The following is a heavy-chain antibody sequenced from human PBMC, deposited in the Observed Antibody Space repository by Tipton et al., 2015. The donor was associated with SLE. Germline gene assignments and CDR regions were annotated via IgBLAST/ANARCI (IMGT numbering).Heavy chain of an antibody. Sequence: SLRLSCTASGFNFGDYTMHWVRQAPGKGLEWVALISDDGLTTYPADSVQGRLSISRDNSKNTLYLEMNSLRAEDTGLYYCVTAGPKASAGASFDFWGQGTVVSVSS. CDR1: GFNFGDYT. CDR2: ISDDGLTT. J-gene: IGHJ3*01. D-gene: IGHD6-25*01. V-gene: IGHV3-30*04. CDR3: VTAGPKASAGASFDF.